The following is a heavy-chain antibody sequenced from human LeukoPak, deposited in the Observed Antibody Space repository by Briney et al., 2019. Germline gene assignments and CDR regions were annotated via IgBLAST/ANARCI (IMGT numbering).Heavy chain of an antibody. Sequence: SETLTLTCAVYGGSFSGYSWNWIRQPPGKGLDWIGEIDHSGSSNYSPSLKSRVPISLDTSKNQFSLKLTSITAADTAVYYCARGPMRSWFDPWGQGTLVTVSS. CDR2: IDHSGSS. CDR3: ARGPMRSWFDP. CDR1: GGSFSGYS. J-gene: IGHJ5*02. V-gene: IGHV4-34*01.